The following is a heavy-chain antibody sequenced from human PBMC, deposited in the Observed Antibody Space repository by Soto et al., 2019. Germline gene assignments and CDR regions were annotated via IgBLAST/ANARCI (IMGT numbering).Heavy chain of an antibody. V-gene: IGHV1-18*01. J-gene: IGHJ4*02. Sequence: ASVKVSCKASGYTFTSYGISWVRQAPGQGLEWMGWISAYNGNTNYAQKLQGRVTMTTDTSTSTAYMELRSLRSDDTAVYYCARGGYDILTGYPMPHFDYWGQGTLVTVSS. CDR1: GYTFTSYG. CDR2: ISAYNGNT. CDR3: ARGGYDILTGYPMPHFDY. D-gene: IGHD3-9*01.